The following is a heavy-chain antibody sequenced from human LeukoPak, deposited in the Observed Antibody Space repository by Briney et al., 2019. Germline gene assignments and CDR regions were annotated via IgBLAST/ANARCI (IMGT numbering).Heavy chain of an antibody. V-gene: IGHV1-8*01. Sequence: ASVKLSCKASGCTFTSYDINWVRHATGQGLEWMGWMNPNSGNTGYAHKFQDRGTIIRNTPKSTNYTELSSQSSEGAAVYYCARSALGYCSGGSCSSHYWGQGTLVTVSS. CDR1: GCTFTSYD. CDR3: ARSALGYCSGGSCSSHY. J-gene: IGHJ4*02. CDR2: MNPNSGNT. D-gene: IGHD2-15*01.